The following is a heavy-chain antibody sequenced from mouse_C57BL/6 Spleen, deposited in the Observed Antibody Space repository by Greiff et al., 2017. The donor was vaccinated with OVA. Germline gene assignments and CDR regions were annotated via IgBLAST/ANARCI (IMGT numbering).Heavy chain of an antibody. CDR2: ISSGGDYI. CDR1: GFTFSSYA. D-gene: IGHD1-1*01. J-gene: IGHJ1*03. V-gene: IGHV5-9-1*02. CDR3: TRGGSSYWYFDV. Sequence: EVMLVESGEGLVKPGGSLKLSCAASGFTFSSYAMSWVRQTPEKRLEWVAYISSGGDYIYYADTVKGRFTISRDNARNTLYLQMSSLKSDDTAMYYCTRGGSSYWYFDVWGTGTTVTVSS.